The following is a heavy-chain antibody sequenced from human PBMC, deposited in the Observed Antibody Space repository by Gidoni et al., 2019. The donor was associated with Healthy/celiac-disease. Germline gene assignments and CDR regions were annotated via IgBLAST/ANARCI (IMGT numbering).Heavy chain of an antibody. Sequence: EVQLVESGGGLVKPGGSLRLSCAASGFTFSSYSMNWVRQAPGKGLEWVSSISSSSSYIYYAASVKGRFTISRDNAKNSLYLQMNSLRAEDTAVYYCARIAIFGVVISGAFDIWGQGTMVTVSS. CDR3: ARIAIFGVVISGAFDI. CDR2: ISSSSSYI. V-gene: IGHV3-21*01. CDR1: GFTFSSYS. J-gene: IGHJ3*02. D-gene: IGHD3-3*01.